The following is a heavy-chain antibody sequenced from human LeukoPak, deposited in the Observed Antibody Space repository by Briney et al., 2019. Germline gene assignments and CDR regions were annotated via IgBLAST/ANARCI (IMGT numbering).Heavy chain of an antibody. D-gene: IGHD6-13*01. CDR1: GFPVSGLPFSYYW. Sequence: SGGSLRLSCAASGFPVSGLPFSYYWMHWVRQAPGKGLVWVSRINSDGSSTIYADSVKGRFTISRDNGKNSLYLQMNSLRPEDTAMYYCARDMKYSSTWSFDYWGQGALVTVSS. CDR2: INSDGSST. J-gene: IGHJ4*02. V-gene: IGHV3-74*01. CDR3: ARDMKYSSTWSFDY.